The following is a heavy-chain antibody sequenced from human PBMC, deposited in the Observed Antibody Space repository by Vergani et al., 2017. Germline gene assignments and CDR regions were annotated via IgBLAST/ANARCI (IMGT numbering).Heavy chain of an antibody. V-gene: IGHV4-38-2*02. Sequence: QVQLQESGPGLVKPSETLSLTFTVSGAAIKDFYWSWFRQPPGKGLEWIASIYHTGSTYYNPSLESRVTISVDTSKNQFSLNVTSVSAADTAVYYCARFHYDVFTVSASYFDYWGQGTLVTVSS. D-gene: IGHD3-9*01. CDR1: GAAIKDFY. CDR3: ARFHYDVFTVSASYFDY. CDR2: IYHTGST. J-gene: IGHJ4*02.